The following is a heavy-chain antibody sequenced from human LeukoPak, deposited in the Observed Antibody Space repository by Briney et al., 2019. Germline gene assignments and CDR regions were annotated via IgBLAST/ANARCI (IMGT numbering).Heavy chain of an antibody. Sequence: SETLSLTCTLSGVSISSYYWSWIRQPPGKGLEWIGYIYYSGSTNYNPPLKSRVTISVDTSKNQFSLKLSSVTAADTAVYYCARGMTTNYYYYYGMDVWGQGTTVTVSS. V-gene: IGHV4-59*01. J-gene: IGHJ6*02. D-gene: IGHD4-11*01. CDR3: ARGMTTNYYYYYGMDV. CDR2: IYYSGST. CDR1: GVSISSYY.